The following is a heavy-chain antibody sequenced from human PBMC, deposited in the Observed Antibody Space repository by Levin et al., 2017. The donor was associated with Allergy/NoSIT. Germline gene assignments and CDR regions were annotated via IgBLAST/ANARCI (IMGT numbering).Heavy chain of an antibody. CDR2: ITWDGGST. J-gene: IGHJ6*02. Sequence: GESLKISCAASGFTFSNHGLAWVRQPPGKGLEWVSLITWDGGSTYYADSVKGRFTISRDNSKDSLYLQMNSLRGEDTAFYYCAKGTGTNYYSGMDVWGLGTTVTVSS. D-gene: IGHD1/OR15-1a*01. V-gene: IGHV3-43D*03. CDR3: AKGTGTNYYSGMDV. CDR1: GFTFSNHG.